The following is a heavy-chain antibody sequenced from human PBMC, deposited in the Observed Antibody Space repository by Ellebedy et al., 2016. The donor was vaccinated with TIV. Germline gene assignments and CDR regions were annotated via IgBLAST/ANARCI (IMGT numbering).Heavy chain of an antibody. J-gene: IGHJ6*02. CDR1: GFTFSSND. V-gene: IGHV3-74*01. CDR3: TTGVVVVPAARIWAYYGMDV. CDR2: INSDGNST. Sequence: GESLKISCAASGFTFSSNDAMSWVRQAPGKGLVWVSRINSDGNSTTYADSVKGRLSISRDNAKNTLYLQMNSLKTEDTAVYYCTTGVVVVPAARIWAYYGMDVWGQGTTVTVSS. D-gene: IGHD2-2*01.